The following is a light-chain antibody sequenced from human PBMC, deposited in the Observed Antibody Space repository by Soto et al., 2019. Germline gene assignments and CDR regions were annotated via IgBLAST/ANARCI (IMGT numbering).Light chain of an antibody. J-gene: IGKJ2*01. Sequence: EILMTQSPATLSVSPGEGATLSCRASQSVNSNLAWYQQKPGQAPRLLIYGTSIRATGIPARFSGSGSGTEFTLTISSLQSEDFAVYYCQQYNNWPLYTFGQGTKLEIK. CDR2: GTS. V-gene: IGKV3-15*01. CDR3: QQYNNWPLYT. CDR1: QSVNSN.